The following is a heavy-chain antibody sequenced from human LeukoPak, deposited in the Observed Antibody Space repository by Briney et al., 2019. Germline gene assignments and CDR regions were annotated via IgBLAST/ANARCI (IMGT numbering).Heavy chain of an antibody. Sequence: ASVKVSCKASGGTFSSYAISWVRQAPGQGLEWMGWISAYNGNTNYAQKLQGRVTMTTDTSTSTAYMELRSLRSDDTAVYYCARDRGYYGSGSYSPFDYWGQGTLVTVSS. V-gene: IGHV1-18*01. CDR1: GGTFSSYA. CDR3: ARDRGYYGSGSYSPFDY. CDR2: ISAYNGNT. J-gene: IGHJ4*02. D-gene: IGHD3-10*01.